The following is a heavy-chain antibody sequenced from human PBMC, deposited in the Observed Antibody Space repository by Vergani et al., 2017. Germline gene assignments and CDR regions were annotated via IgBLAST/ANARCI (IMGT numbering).Heavy chain of an antibody. CDR3: ARETCSSTSCLYLGVAFDI. CDR1: GYSIISRSYY. D-gene: IGHD2-2*01. Sequence: QMQLQESGPALVKPAETLSLTCTVSGYSIISRSYYWCCIRQPPGKGLEWIGCIYNSGNADSSSSLNRRVTTSADTSKIQFSLRLTSVTAADTAVYYCARETCSSTSCLYLGVAFDIWGQGTMVTVSS. CDR2: IYNSGNA. J-gene: IGHJ3*02. V-gene: IGHV4-39*07.